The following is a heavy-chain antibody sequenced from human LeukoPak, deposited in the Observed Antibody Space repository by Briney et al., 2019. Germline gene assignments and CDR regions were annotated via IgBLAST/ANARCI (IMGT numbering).Heavy chain of an antibody. V-gene: IGHV3-23*01. CDR3: ATRGPMAGYFDY. CDR1: GFTFSSYA. Sequence: GGSLRLSCAPSGFTFSSYAMSWVRQAPGKGLEWVSAISGSGGSTYYADSVKGRFTISRDNSKNTLYLQMNSLRAEDTAVYYCATRGPMAGYFDYWGQGTLVTVSS. D-gene: IGHD5-24*01. J-gene: IGHJ4*02. CDR2: ISGSGGST.